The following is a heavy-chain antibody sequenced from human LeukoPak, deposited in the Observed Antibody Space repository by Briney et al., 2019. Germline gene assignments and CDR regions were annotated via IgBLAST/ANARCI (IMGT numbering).Heavy chain of an antibody. Sequence: SETLSLTCAVYGGSFSGYYWSWIRQPPGKGLEWIGRIYTSGSTNYNPSLKSRVTMSVDTSKNQFSLKLSSVTAADTAVYYCARRRYSGSSQHFDYWGLGTLDTVSS. V-gene: IGHV4-59*10. D-gene: IGHD1-26*01. CDR2: IYTSGST. CDR3: ARRRYSGSSQHFDY. CDR1: GGSFSGYY. J-gene: IGHJ4*02.